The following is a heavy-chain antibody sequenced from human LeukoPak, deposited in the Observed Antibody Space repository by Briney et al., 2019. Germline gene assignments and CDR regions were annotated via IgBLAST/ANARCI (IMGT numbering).Heavy chain of an antibody. CDR3: AKDDDGRHHGVDH. D-gene: IGHD4-17*01. Sequence: GGSLRLSCAVSGFSVSSFGMSWVRQAPGKGLEWMSAISLNGETTWYADSVKGRFTISRDNSKNTLYLQMTSLRDDDTALYYCAKDDDGRHHGVDHWGQGTLVTVSS. CDR1: GFSVSSFG. CDR2: ISLNGETT. V-gene: IGHV3-23*01. J-gene: IGHJ4*02.